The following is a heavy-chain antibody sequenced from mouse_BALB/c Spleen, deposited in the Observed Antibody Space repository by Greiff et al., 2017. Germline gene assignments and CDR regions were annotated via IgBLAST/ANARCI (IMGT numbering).Heavy chain of an antibody. CDR3: ARKDY. CDR2: IHPNSGNT. J-gene: IGHJ3*01. Sequence: QVQLKESGAELVRPGASVKLSCKASGYTFTSSWMHWAKQRPGQGLEWIGEIHPNSGNTNYNEKFKGKATLTVDTSSSTAYVDLSSLTSEDSAVYYCARKDYWGQGTLVTVSA. CDR1: GYTFTSSW. V-gene: IGHV1S130*01.